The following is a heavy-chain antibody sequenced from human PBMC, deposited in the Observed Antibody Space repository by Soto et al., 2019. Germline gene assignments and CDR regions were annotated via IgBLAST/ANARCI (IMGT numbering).Heavy chain of an antibody. Sequence: ESGGDLVQRGGSLRLSCAASGFTFSGYGMSWVRQAPGKGLEWVSSITSSGSNTYYVDSVKGRFTISRDNSKNTLYLQMNSLTVEDTAVYYCAKEQGRVAAALDYWGQGTLVTVSS. J-gene: IGHJ4*02. V-gene: IGHV3-23*01. CDR3: AKEQGRVAAALDY. CDR1: GFTFSGYG. CDR2: ITSSGSNT. D-gene: IGHD6-13*01.